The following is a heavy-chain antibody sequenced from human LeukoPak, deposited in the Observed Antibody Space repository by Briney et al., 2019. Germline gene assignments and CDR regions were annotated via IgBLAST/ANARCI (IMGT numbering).Heavy chain of an antibody. CDR2: IYYTGGT. V-gene: IGHV4-39*01. D-gene: IGHD1-1*01. CDR3: ARSIRAGTVGY. J-gene: IGHJ4*02. Sequence: PSESLSLTCIVSGGSITTSSYYWGWIRQPPEKGLEWIGSIYYTGGTHYSPSLKSRVTMSVDTSKNQFSLKLSSVTAADTAVYYCARSIRAGTVGYWGQGTLVTVSS. CDR1: GGSITTSSYY.